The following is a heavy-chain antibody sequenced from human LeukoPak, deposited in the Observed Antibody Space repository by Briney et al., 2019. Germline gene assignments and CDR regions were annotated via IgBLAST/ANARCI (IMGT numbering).Heavy chain of an antibody. CDR1: GYSISSGYY. CDR2: IYHSGST. CDR3: ARDPGVVAANQYYYYYGMDV. V-gene: IGHV4-38-2*02. J-gene: IGHJ6*02. D-gene: IGHD2-15*01. Sequence: SETLSLTCTVSGYSISSGYYGGWIRQPPGKGLEWIGSIYHSGSTYYNPSLKSRVTISVDTSKNQFSLKLSSVTAADTAVYYCARDPGVVAANQYYYYYGMDVWGQGTTVTVSS.